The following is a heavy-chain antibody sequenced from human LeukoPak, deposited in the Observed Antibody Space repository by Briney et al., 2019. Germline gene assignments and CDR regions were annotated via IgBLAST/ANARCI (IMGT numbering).Heavy chain of an antibody. D-gene: IGHD5-12*01. V-gene: IGHV3-23*01. CDR2: ISGSGGHT. J-gene: IGHJ6*02. Sequence: GGSLRLSCVACGITFSSHWMNWVRQAPGKGLEWVSLISGSGGHTYYGDSVKGRSTISRDNSTNRLYLQMNSLRPEDTAVYYCAKWRAAEKSRGYYYSIYPTEVWGRGTTVTVSS. CDR3: AKWRAAEKSRGYYYSIYPTEV. CDR1: GITFSSHW.